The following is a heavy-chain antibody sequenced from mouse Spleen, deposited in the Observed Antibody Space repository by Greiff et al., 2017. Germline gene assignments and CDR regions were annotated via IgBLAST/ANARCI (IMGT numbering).Heavy chain of an antibody. CDR3: ARRGYYFDY. J-gene: IGHJ2*01. CDR2: ISYDGSN. CDR1: GYSFTSGYF. V-gene: IGHV3-6*01. Sequence: EVQLQESGPGLVKPSQSLSLTCSVTGYSFTSGYFWYWIRQFPGNKLEWMGYISYDGSNNYNPSLKNRISITRDTSKNQFFLKLNSVTTEDTATYYCARRGYYFDYWGQGTTLTVSS.